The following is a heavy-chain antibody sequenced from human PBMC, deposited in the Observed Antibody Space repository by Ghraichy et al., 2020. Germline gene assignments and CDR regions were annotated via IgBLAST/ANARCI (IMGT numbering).Heavy chain of an antibody. Sequence: SVKVSCKAYGGTFSSYAISWVRQAPGQGLEWMGGIIPIFGTANYAQQFQGRVTITADESTSTAYMELSSLRSEDTAVYYCARDEPTASFVDENYYYYGMDAWGQGTTVTVSS. D-gene: IGHD3-10*01. CDR3: ARDEPTASFVDENYYYYGMDA. CDR1: GGTFSSYA. V-gene: IGHV1-69*13. J-gene: IGHJ6*02. CDR2: IIPIFGTA.